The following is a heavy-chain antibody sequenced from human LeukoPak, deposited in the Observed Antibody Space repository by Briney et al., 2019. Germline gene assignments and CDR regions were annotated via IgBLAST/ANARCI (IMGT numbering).Heavy chain of an antibody. V-gene: IGHV4-39*07. D-gene: IGHD1-1*01. J-gene: IGHJ6*04. CDR1: GGSMTSMSSSSHY. CDR2: MSYSGAT. Sequence: PSETLSLTCTVSGGSMTSMSSSSHYWGWIRQPPGKGLEWIGIMSYSGATYYSPSLKSRLTILLDTSGGHFSLYLRSVTAADSAAYYCARGISSRNVLHNDVWGKGTTVTVSS. CDR3: ARGISSRNVLHNDV.